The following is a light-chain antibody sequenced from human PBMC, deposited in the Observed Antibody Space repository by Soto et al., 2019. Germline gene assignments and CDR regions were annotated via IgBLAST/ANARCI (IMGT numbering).Light chain of an antibody. CDR3: QQYYSSPLT. CDR2: WAS. J-gene: IGKJ4*01. CDR1: QSVLYSSNNKNY. V-gene: IGKV4-1*01. Sequence: DIVMTQSPDSLAVSLGEGATINCKYSQSVLYSSNNKNYLAWYQQKPGQPPKLLIYWASTRESGVPDRCSGSGSGTDFTLTISSLQAEDVAVYYCQQYYSSPLTFGGGTKVEIK.